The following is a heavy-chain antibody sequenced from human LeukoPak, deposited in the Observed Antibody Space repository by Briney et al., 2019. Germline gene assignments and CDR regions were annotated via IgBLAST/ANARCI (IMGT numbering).Heavy chain of an antibody. Sequence: PGGSLSLSCSASGFTFSIYAMSWVRQAPGKALEYGSDISGSSGTIYYADSVPSRFTIPKDNSKKTLFLQMSSLRAADKAVYYCAKGDVVTAIIPLDYWGQGTLVTVSS. CDR3: AKGDVVTAIIPLDY. CDR2: ISGSSGTI. CDR1: GFTFSIYA. J-gene: IGHJ4*02. V-gene: IGHV3-23*01. D-gene: IGHD5-12*01.